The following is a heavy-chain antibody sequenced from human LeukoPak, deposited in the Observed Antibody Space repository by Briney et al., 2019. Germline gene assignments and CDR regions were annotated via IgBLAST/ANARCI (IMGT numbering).Heavy chain of an antibody. D-gene: IGHD3-22*01. Sequence: GGSLRLSCAASGFTFSSYSMNWVRRAPGKGLEWVSSISSSSSYIYYADSVKGRFTISRDNAKNSLYLQMNSLRAEDTAVYYCARDSFTMIAFWGQGTLVTVSS. CDR2: ISSSSSYI. V-gene: IGHV3-21*01. J-gene: IGHJ4*02. CDR3: ARDSFTMIAF. CDR1: GFTFSSYS.